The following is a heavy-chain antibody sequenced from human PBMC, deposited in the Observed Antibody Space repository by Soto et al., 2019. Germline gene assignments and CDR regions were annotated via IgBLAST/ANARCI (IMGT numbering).Heavy chain of an antibody. CDR1: GGSISSGGYS. J-gene: IGHJ4*02. Sequence: SETLSLTCAVSGGSISSGGYSWSWIRQPPGKGLEWIGYIYHSGSTYYNPSLKSRVTISVDRSKNQFPLKLSSVTAADTAVYYCASSSSGSYFDYFDYWGQGTLVTVSS. D-gene: IGHD1-26*01. CDR3: ASSSSGSYFDYFDY. CDR2: IYHSGST. V-gene: IGHV4-30-2*01.